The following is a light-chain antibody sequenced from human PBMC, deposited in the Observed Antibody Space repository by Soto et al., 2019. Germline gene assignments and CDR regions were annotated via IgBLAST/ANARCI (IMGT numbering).Light chain of an antibody. Sequence: EIVMTQSPATLSVSPGERATLSCRASQDININLAWYQQKPGQAPRLLIYGASSRATGIPDRFSGSGSGTDFTLTISRLEPEDFAVYYCQQYGGSGTFGQGTKVDIK. CDR3: QQYGGSGT. CDR2: GAS. V-gene: IGKV3-20*01. CDR1: QDININ. J-gene: IGKJ1*01.